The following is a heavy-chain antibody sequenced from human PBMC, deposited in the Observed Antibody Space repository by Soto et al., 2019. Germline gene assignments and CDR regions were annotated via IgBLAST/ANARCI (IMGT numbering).Heavy chain of an antibody. J-gene: IGHJ6*02. V-gene: IGHV1-8*01. D-gene: IGHD3-10*01. CDR1: GYTFTSYD. CDR2: MNPNSGNT. Sequence: ASVKVSCKASGYTFTSYDINWVRQATGQGFEWMGWMNPNSGNTGYAQKFQGRVTMTRDTSMSTVYMELSRLRSDDTAVYYCARGGITMVILPYYYYYYGMYVWSQGTTVTVSS. CDR3: ARGGITMVILPYYYYYYGMYV.